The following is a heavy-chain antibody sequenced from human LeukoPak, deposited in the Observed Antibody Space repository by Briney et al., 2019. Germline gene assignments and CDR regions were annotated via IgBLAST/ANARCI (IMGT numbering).Heavy chain of an antibody. D-gene: IGHD3-9*01. Sequence: GGSLRLSCVASGFTFSSYAMSWVRQAPGKGLEWVSAISGSGGSAYYADSVKGRFTISRDNSKNTLYLQMNSLRAEDTAVYYCAKDRRDVLRYFDWYPPIDYWGQGTLVTVSS. V-gene: IGHV3-23*01. CDR3: AKDRRDVLRYFDWYPPIDY. CDR1: GFTFSSYA. CDR2: ISGSGGSA. J-gene: IGHJ4*02.